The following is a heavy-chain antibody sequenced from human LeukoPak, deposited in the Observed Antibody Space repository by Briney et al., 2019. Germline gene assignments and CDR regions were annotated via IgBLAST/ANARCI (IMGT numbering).Heavy chain of an antibody. V-gene: IGHV3-66*01. CDR2: IYSGGST. D-gene: IGHD3-22*01. CDR3: ARLMEGYYDSSGYFYYFDY. Sequence: GGSLRLSCAASGFTFSSYGMHWVRQAPGKGLEWVAVIYSGGSTYYADSVKGRFTISRDNSKNTLYLQMNSLRAEDTAVYYCARLMEGYYDSSGYFYYFDYWGQGTLVTVSS. J-gene: IGHJ4*02. CDR1: GFTFSSYG.